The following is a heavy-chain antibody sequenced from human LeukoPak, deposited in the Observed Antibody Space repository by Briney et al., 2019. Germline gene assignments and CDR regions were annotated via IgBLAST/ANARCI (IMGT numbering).Heavy chain of an antibody. CDR2: ISSTGSTM. Sequence: PGESLRLSCAASGFTFTGYEMNWVRQAPGKGLEWVSSISSTGSTMYYADSVKGRFTISRDNAKNSLYLQMNSLRAEDTAIYYCARAAYMVRGVIITPPFDYWGQGTLVTVSS. D-gene: IGHD3-10*01. V-gene: IGHV3-48*03. CDR1: GFTFTGYE. CDR3: ARAAYMVRGVIITPPFDY. J-gene: IGHJ4*02.